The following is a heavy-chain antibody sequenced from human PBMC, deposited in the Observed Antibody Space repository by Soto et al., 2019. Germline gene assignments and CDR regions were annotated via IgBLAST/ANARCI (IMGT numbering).Heavy chain of an antibody. CDR3: ARVGGGLASLGYYGMDV. V-gene: IGHV1-2*04. CDR1: GYTFIGYY. CDR2: INPNSGGT. D-gene: IGHD3-10*01. J-gene: IGHJ6*02. Sequence: ASVKVSCKASGYTFIGYYIHWVRQAPGQGLEWMGWINPNSGGTDYAQRFQGWVTMTRDRSISTAYMELSRLKSDDTAVYYCARVGGGLASLGYYGMDVWGQGTTVTVSS.